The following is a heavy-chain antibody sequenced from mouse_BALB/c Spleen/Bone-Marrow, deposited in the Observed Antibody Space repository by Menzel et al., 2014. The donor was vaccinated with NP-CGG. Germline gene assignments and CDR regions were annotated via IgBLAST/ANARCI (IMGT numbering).Heavy chain of an antibody. CDR3: ARLGGYYLYYAMEY. Sequence: QLQESGPELVKPGASVKVSCKASGYSFTDYNMYWVKQSHGKSLEWIGYIDPYNGGTSYNQKFKGKATLTVDKSSSTAFMHLNSLAYEESAVYYCARLGGYYLYYAMEYWGKGTSVTVTS. CDR1: GYSFTDYN. CDR2: IDPYNGGT. V-gene: IGHV1S135*01. D-gene: IGHD2-3*01. J-gene: IGHJ4*01.